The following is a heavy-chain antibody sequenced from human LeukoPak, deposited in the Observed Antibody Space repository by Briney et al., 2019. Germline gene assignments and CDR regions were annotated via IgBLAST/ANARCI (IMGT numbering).Heavy chain of an antibody. J-gene: IGHJ4*02. CDR3: ARAGFVRAAPDY. V-gene: IGHV3-64*01. CDR1: GFTFSSYA. CDR2: ISSNGGGT. D-gene: IGHD6-13*01. Sequence: PGGSLRLSCAASGFTFSSYAMHWVRQAPGKGLEYVSAISSNGGGTYYANSVKGRFTISRDNSKNTLYLQMGSLRAEDMAVYYCARAGFVRAAPDYWGQGTLVTVSS.